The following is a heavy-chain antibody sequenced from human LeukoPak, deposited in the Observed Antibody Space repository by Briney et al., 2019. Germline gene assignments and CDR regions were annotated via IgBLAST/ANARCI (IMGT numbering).Heavy chain of an antibody. D-gene: IGHD6-19*01. CDR1: GYSFTSYW. Sequence: GESLKISCKGSGYSFTSYWIGWVRQMPGKGLEWMGIIYPGDSDTRYSPSFQDQVTISADKSISTAYLQWSSLKASDTAMYYCARSYSSGDYYYYGMDVWGQGTTVTVSS. J-gene: IGHJ6*02. V-gene: IGHV5-51*01. CDR2: IYPGDSDT. CDR3: ARSYSSGDYYYYGMDV.